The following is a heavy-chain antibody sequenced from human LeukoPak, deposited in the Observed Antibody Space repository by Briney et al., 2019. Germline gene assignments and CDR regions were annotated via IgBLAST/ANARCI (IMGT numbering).Heavy chain of an antibody. CDR2: IKEDGSKK. D-gene: IGHD3-22*01. V-gene: IGHV3-7*03. CDR1: GFTFSNAW. J-gene: IGHJ4*02. CDR3: ATPLDYYDSSGYHQGGD. Sequence: GGSLRLSCATYGFTFSNAWMNWVRQAPGKGLEWVANIKEDGSKKNYVDSLKCRFTISRDNAKNSLYLQMNSLRAEDTAVYYCATPLDYYDSSGYHQGGDWGQGTLVTVS.